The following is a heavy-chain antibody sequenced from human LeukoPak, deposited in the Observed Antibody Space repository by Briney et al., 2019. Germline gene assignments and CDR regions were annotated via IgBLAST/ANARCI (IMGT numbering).Heavy chain of an antibody. V-gene: IGHV3-30*04. CDR2: ISYDGSNK. Sequence: GGSLRLSCAASGFTFSSYAMHWVRQAPGKGLEWVAVISYDGSNKYYADSVKGRFTISRDNSKNTLYLQMNSLRAEDTAVYYCARDLDRGVITTPLVFMGTLDYWGQGTLVTVSS. D-gene: IGHD3-10*01. CDR1: GFTFSSYA. J-gene: IGHJ4*02. CDR3: ARDLDRGVITTPLVFMGTLDY.